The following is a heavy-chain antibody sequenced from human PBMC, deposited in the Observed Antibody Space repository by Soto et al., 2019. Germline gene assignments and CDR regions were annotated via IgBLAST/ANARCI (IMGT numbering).Heavy chain of an antibody. CDR1: GGSISSSSYY. CDR3: ARRYGASFDY. J-gene: IGHJ4*02. CDR2: IYYSGST. V-gene: IGHV4-39*01. D-gene: IGHD4-17*01. Sequence: SETLSLTCTVSGGSISSSSYYWGWIRQPPGKGLEWIGSIYYSGSTYYNPSLKSRVTISVDTSKNQFSLKLSSLTAADTAVYYCARRYGASFDYWGQGTLVTVSS.